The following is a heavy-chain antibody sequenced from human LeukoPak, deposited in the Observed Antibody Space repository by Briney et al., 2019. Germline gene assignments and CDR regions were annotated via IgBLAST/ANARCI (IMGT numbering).Heavy chain of an antibody. CDR1: GFTFSSYS. J-gene: IGHJ4*02. CDR3: ARDVRRGIAAAPGGGL. V-gene: IGHV3-48*01. CDR2: ISRSSSTT. Sequence: GGSLRLSCATSGFTFSSYSINWVRQAPGKGLGWVSYISRSSSTTYYADSVKGRFTISRDNAKNQLYLQMTCLRAEDTAVYYCARDVRRGIAAAPGGGLWGQGTLVTVSS. D-gene: IGHD6-13*01.